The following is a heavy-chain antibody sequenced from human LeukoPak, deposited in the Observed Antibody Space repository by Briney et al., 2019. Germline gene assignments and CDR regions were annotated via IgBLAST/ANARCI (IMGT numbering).Heavy chain of an antibody. CDR1: GGSISSSSYY. V-gene: IGHV4-39*02. CDR2: IYHSGST. D-gene: IGHD6-6*01. Sequence: KPSETLSLTCTVSGGSISSSSYYWGWIGQPPGKGLEWIGSIYHSGSTYYNPSLKSRVTISVDTSKNQFSLKLSSVTATDTAVYYCARERSPIAARVDWFDPWGQGTLVTVSS. CDR3: ARERSPIAARVDWFDP. J-gene: IGHJ5*02.